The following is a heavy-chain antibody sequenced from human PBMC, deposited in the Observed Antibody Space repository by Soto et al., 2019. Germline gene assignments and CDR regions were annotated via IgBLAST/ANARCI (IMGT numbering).Heavy chain of an antibody. V-gene: IGHV3-21*04. J-gene: IGHJ6*02. D-gene: IGHD3-10*01. Sequence: GGSLRLSCISSGFTFRTYTMNWVRQAPGKGLEWVSGIRGFSPYTFYAESVKGRFTISRDNAKNSLYLQMNSLRAEDTAVYYCARARGSAATESYYNAMDVWGQGTTVTVSS. CDR3: ARARGSAATESYYNAMDV. CDR2: IRGFSPYT. CDR1: GFTFRTYT.